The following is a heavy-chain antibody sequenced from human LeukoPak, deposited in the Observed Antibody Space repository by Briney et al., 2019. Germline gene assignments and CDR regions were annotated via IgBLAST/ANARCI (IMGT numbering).Heavy chain of an antibody. CDR1: GYSFSSNW. J-gene: IGHJ4*02. Sequence: GESLKISCKGSGYSFSSNWIGWVRQIPGKGLEWMGIIYPDDSDTRYSPSFQGQVTISADKSISTAYLQWSSLKASDTAMYYCARHPSDSRYCSGGTCYAPLFDYWGQGTLVTVSS. V-gene: IGHV5-51*01. D-gene: IGHD2-15*01. CDR2: IYPDDSDT. CDR3: ARHPSDSRYCSGGTCYAPLFDY.